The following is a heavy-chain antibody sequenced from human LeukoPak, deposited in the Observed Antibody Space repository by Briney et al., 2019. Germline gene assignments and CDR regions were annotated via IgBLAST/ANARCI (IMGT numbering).Heavy chain of an antibody. CDR3: ARANIVVVVAANHFDY. J-gene: IGHJ4*02. CDR2: ISAYNGNT. V-gene: IGHV1-18*01. D-gene: IGHD2-15*01. Sequence: ASVKVSCKASGYTFTSYGISWVRQAPGQGLEWMGWISAYNGNTNYAQKLQGRVTMTTDTSTSTAYMELRSLRSDDTAVYYCARANIVVVVAANHFDYWGQGPLFTVSS. CDR1: GYTFTSYG.